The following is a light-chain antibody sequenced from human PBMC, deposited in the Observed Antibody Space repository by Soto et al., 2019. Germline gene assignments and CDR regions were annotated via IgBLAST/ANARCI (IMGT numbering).Light chain of an antibody. CDR2: TND. CDR3: LAWDDSLNGNL. V-gene: IGLV1-44*01. CDR1: SSNIESNT. Sequence: QSLRTQPPSASWTPGQRVTISCSGSSSNIESNTVYWYQQLPGMAPRLLIHTNDRRPSGVPDRFSGSKSGTSASLAISGLQSEDEADYYCLAWDDSLNGNLFGTGTKVTV. J-gene: IGLJ1*01.